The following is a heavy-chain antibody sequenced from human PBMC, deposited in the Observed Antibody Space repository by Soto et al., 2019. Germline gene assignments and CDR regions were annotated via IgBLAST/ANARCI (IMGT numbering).Heavy chain of an antibody. CDR3: ARGSGYYYPYYYYGMDV. J-gene: IGHJ6*02. CDR2: IIPIFGTA. CDR1: GGTFSSYA. Sequence: QVQLVQSGAEVKKPGSSVKVSCKASGGTFSSYAISWVRQAPGQGLEWMGGIIPIFGTANYAQKFQGRVTITADESTSTGYMELSSLRSEDTAVYYCARGSGYYYPYYYYGMDVWGQGTTVTVSS. V-gene: IGHV1-69*01. D-gene: IGHD3-22*01.